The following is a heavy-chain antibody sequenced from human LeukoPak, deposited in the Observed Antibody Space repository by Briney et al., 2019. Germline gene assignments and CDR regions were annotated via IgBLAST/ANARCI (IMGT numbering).Heavy chain of an antibody. Sequence: GGSLRLSCAASGFAFSSYGMSWVRQAPGKGLEWVSDLSESGAYTFYADSVKGRFTISRDNSKNTLYLQMDSLRAEDTALYYCAKENIYTYGYYFDYWGQGTLVTVSS. CDR2: LSESGAYT. D-gene: IGHD5-18*01. CDR1: GFAFSSYG. J-gene: IGHJ4*02. V-gene: IGHV3-23*01. CDR3: AKENIYTYGYYFDY.